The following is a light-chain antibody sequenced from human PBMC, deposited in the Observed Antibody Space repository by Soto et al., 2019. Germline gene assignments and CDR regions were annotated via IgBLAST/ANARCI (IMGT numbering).Light chain of an antibody. J-gene: IGLJ2*01. Sequence: QSALTQPASVSGSPGQSIAISCTGTSSDVGGYNYVSWYQQHPDKAPKLMIYDVSNRPSGVSDRFSGSKSGSTASLTISGLQAEDEADYYCSSYTSSNTVVFGGGTKLTV. CDR3: SSYTSSNTVV. CDR1: SSDVGGYNY. CDR2: DVS. V-gene: IGLV2-14*01.